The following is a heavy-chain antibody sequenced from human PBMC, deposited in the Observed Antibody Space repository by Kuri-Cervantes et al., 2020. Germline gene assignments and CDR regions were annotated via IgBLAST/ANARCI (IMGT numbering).Heavy chain of an antibody. V-gene: IGHV5-51*01. CDR2: IYPGDSDT. J-gene: IGHJ4*02. D-gene: IGHD6-19*01. CDR1: GYSFTSYW. CDR3: ARRVAVAALDY. Sequence: KVSCKGSGYSFTSYWTGWVRQMPGKGLEWMGIIYPGDSDTRYSPSFQGQVTISADKSICAAYLQWSSLKASDTAMYYCARRVAVAALDYWGQGTLVTVSS.